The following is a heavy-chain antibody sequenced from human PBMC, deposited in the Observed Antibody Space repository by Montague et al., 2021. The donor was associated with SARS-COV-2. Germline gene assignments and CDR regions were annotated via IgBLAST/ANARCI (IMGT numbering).Heavy chain of an antibody. J-gene: IGHJ4*02. Sequence: SLRLSCAASGFPFSNYWINWVRQAPGKGLEWVANINEDGSEKYYVDSVEGRFTISSDNAKTSVYLQMNGLRVEDTAVYFCARAVSDDPFHYWGQGTLVTVSS. CDR2: INEDGSEK. D-gene: IGHD5-24*01. CDR3: ARAVSDDPFHY. V-gene: IGHV3-7*01. CDR1: GFPFSNYW.